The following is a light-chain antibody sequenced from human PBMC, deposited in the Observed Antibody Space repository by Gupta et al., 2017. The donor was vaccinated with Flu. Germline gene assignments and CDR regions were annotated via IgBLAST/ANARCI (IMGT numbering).Light chain of an antibody. Sequence: QRVTSAGAVSSSNVGSNSVFWYQQPPGASPKLLIYETNKRPSEVPDRFSGSKFGATASLAISGLRAEDEADYYCAAWDGGLFGVFGGGTKLTVL. CDR2: ETN. J-gene: IGLJ3*02. CDR3: AAWDGGLFGV. CDR1: SSNVGSNS. V-gene: IGLV1-47*01.